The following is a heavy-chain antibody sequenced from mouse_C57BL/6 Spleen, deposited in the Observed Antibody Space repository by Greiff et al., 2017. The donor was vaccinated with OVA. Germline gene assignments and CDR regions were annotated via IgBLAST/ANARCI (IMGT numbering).Heavy chain of an antibody. CDR3: ARHSGSSFYYAMDY. D-gene: IGHD1-1*01. V-gene: IGHV2-6-1*01. CDR2: IWSDGST. CDR1: GFSLTSYG. Sequence: QVQLKESGPGLVAPSQSLSITCTVSGFSLTSYGVHWVRQPPGKGLEWLVVIWSDGSTTYNSALKSRLSISKDNSKSQVFLKMNSLQTDDTAMYYCARHSGSSFYYAMDYWGQGTSVTVSS. J-gene: IGHJ4*01.